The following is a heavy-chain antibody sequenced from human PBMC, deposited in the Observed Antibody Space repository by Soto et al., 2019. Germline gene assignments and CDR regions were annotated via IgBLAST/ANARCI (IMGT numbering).Heavy chain of an antibody. CDR3: GRGGYYDSSGSRNYHYYGMDV. J-gene: IGHJ6*01. D-gene: IGHD3-22*01. CDR2: ISPYNDYT. V-gene: IGHV1-18*01. CDR1: GYTFSSYG. Sequence: QVHLVQSGGEVKKPGASVKVFCKTSGYTFSSYGVNWVRQAPGRGLEWMGWISPYNDYTSYAQKFQGRVSMSRDTSTKTAYMELRSLRSDDTAVYYCGRGGYYDSSGSRNYHYYGMDVWGQGTTVIVSS.